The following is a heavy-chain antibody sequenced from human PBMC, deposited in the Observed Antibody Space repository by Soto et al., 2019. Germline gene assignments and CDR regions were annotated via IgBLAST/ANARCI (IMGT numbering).Heavy chain of an antibody. D-gene: IGHD2-15*01. CDR3: ARDRGQYCSGGTCYSGEWFDP. V-gene: IGHV4-31*03. Sequence: QVQLQESGPGLVKPSQTLSLTCTVSGGSISNGYYYWNWIRQHPGKGLEWIGYIYYSGSTYYNPSLKSRVTISVDTSKNQFSLRLSSVTAADTAVYYCARDRGQYCSGGTCYSGEWFDPWGQGTLVTVSS. CDR2: IYYSGST. J-gene: IGHJ5*02. CDR1: GGSISNGYYY.